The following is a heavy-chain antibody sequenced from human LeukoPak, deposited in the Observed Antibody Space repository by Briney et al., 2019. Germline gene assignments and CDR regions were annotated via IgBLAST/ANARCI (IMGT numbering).Heavy chain of an antibody. CDR3: ARGVLVVVPAAGAFDI. Sequence: SGTLSLTCTVSGGSISSYYWSWIRQPAGKGLEWIGRIYTSGSTNYNPSPKSRVTMSVDTSKNQFSLKLSSVTAADAAVYYCARGVLVVVPAAGAFDIWGQGTMVTVSS. V-gene: IGHV4-4*07. CDR1: GGSISSYY. CDR2: IYTSGST. J-gene: IGHJ3*02. D-gene: IGHD2-2*01.